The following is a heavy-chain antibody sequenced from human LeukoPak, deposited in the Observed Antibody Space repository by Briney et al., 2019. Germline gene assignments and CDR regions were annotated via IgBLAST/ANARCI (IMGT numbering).Heavy chain of an antibody. CDR2: INHSGST. D-gene: IGHD5-12*01. Sequence: SETLSLTCAVYGGSFSGYYWSWIRQPPGKGLEWIGEINHSGSTNYNPSLKSRVTMSVDTSKNQFSLKLSSVTAADTAVYYCARDPSGYSGYGDYWGQGTLSPSPQ. V-gene: IGHV4-34*01. J-gene: IGHJ4*02. CDR1: GGSFSGYY. CDR3: ARDPSGYSGYGDY.